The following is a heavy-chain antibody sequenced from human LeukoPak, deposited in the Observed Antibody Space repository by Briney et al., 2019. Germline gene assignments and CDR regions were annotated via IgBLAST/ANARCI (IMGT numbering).Heavy chain of an antibody. CDR1: GFTFSSYG. J-gene: IGHJ4*02. CDR2: ISYDGSNK. V-gene: IGHV3-30*18. D-gene: IGHD2-2*01. CDR3: AKGLEGYCSSTSCPYFDY. Sequence: PGGSLRLSCAASGFTFSSYGMHWVRQAPGKGLEWVAVISYDGSNKYYADSVKGRFTISRDNSKNTLYLQVNSLRAEDTAVYYCAKGLEGYCSSTSCPYFDYWGQGTLVTVSS.